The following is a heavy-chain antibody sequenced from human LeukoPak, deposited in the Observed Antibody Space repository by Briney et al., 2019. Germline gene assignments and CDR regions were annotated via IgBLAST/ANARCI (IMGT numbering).Heavy chain of an antibody. Sequence: GGSLRLSWAASGFTFSSYAMSWVRQTPGKGLEWVTAISGSGGSTYYADSVKGRYTISRDNSKNTLYLQMNSLIAEDTAVYYYAKDYSSGWPDAFDIWGQGTMVTVSS. CDR1: GFTFSSYA. J-gene: IGHJ3*02. CDR3: AKDYSSGWPDAFDI. V-gene: IGHV3-23*01. CDR2: ISGSGGST. D-gene: IGHD6-19*01.